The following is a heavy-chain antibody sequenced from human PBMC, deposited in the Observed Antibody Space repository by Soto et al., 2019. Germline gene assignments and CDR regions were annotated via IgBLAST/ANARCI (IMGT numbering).Heavy chain of an antibody. J-gene: IGHJ6*02. CDR1: GYTFTSYY. CDR2: INPSGGST. D-gene: IGHD2-15*01. V-gene: IGHV1-46*01. Sequence: ASVKASCKASGYTFTSYYMHWVRQAPGQGLEWMGIINPSGGSTSYAQKFQGRVTMTRDTSTSTVYMELSSLRSEETAVYYCARDYRRTQDIVVVVADSYYYGMDVWGQGTPVTVSS. CDR3: ARDYRRTQDIVVVVADSYYYGMDV.